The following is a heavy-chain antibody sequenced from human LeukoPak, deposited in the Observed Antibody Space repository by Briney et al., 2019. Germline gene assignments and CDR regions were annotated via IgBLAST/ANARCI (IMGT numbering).Heavy chain of an antibody. CDR1: GYTFTSYD. Sequence: ASVKVSCKASGYTFTSYDINGVRQATGQGLEWMGWMNPNSGNTGYAQKFQGRVTITRNTSISTPYMELSSLRSDDTAVYYCAREGIRYHDKTNWFDPWGQGTLVTVSS. CDR2: MNPNSGNT. CDR3: AREGIRYHDKTNWFDP. D-gene: IGHD3-9*01. V-gene: IGHV1-8*03. J-gene: IGHJ5*02.